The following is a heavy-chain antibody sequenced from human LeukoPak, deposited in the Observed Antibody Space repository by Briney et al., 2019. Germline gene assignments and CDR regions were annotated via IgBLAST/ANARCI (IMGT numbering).Heavy chain of an antibody. CDR3: FQAIDGIRYFDWYNWFDP. V-gene: IGHV3-11*03. CDR2: IRSSSSYT. Sequence: GGTLRLSCAASGFTFSDYYMSWISQAPWKGLERVSCIRSSSSYTNSADSVKGRFTISRDNAKNSLYLQMNSLRAEDTAVYFCFQAIDGIRYFDWYNWFDPWGQGTLVTVSS. J-gene: IGHJ5*02. D-gene: IGHD3-9*01. CDR1: GFTFSDYY.